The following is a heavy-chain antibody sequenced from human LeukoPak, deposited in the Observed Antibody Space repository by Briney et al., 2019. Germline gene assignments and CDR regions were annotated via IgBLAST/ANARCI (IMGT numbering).Heavy chain of an antibody. CDR3: ATSTTTGIYWYFDL. Sequence: SVKVSCKASGGTFSSYAIGWVRQAPGQGLEWMGGIIPIFGTANYAQKFQGRVTITTDESTSTAYMELSSLRSEDTAVYYCATSTTTGIYWYFDLWGRGTLVTVSS. V-gene: IGHV1-69*05. D-gene: IGHD1-1*01. J-gene: IGHJ2*01. CDR1: GGTFSSYA. CDR2: IIPIFGTA.